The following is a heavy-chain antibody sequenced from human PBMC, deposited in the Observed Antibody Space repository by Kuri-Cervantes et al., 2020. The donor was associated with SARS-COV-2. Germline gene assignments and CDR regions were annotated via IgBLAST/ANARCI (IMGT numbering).Heavy chain of an antibody. D-gene: IGHD2-8*01. J-gene: IGHJ4*02. V-gene: IGHV3-30*18. Sequence: GGCLRLSCSAYGFNFSRSYMHWVRQAPGKGLEWVAVISYDGKKKRCMASGKGRFTISRDNSQNTLYLQVKSLKSEDTAIYYCAKDRFGVHDFWGQGTLVTVSS. CDR2: ISYDGKKK. CDR3: AKDRFGVHDF. CDR1: GFNFSRSY.